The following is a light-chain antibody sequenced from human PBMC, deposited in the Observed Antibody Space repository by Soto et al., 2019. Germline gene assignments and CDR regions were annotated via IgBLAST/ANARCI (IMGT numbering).Light chain of an antibody. J-gene: IGLJ2*01. CDR2: EVT. CDR1: SSDVGGYNY. V-gene: IGLV2-8*01. Sequence: QSALTQPPSASGSPGQSVTISCTGTSSDVGGYNYVSWYQQHPGRAPKLMIYEVTKRPSGVPDRFSGSKSGNTASLTVSGLQADDEADYYCSSYPGTNSFFLIFGGGTKLTVL. CDR3: SSYPGTNSFFLI.